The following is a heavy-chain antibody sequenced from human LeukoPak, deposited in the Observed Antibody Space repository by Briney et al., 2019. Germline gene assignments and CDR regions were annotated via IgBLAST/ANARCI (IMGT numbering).Heavy chain of an antibody. CDR2: VSGSSDTT. CDR1: GFTFSSYA. J-gene: IGHJ3*01. V-gene: IGHV3-23*01. D-gene: IGHD4-17*01. CDR3: AKERTVTTRGSAFDF. Sequence: GGSLRLSCAASGFTFSSYAMSWVHQAPGKGLEWVSTVSGSSDTTYYADSVKGRFTISRDNSRNTLYLQMNSLRVEDTAVYYCAKERTVTTRGSAFDFWGQGTLITVSS.